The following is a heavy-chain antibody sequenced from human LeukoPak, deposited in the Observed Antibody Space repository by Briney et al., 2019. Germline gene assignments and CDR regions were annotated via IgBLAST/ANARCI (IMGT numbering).Heavy chain of an antibody. J-gene: IGHJ4*02. CDR1: GFTFSSYW. D-gene: IGHD4-11*01. V-gene: IGHV3-74*01. Sequence: GGSLRLSCAASGFTFSSYWMHWVRQAPGKGLVWVSRINSDGSSTSYADSVEGRFTISRDNAKNPLDLQMNSLRADDTAIYYCARSKIDYWGQGTLVTVSS. CDR3: ARSKIDY. CDR2: INSDGSST.